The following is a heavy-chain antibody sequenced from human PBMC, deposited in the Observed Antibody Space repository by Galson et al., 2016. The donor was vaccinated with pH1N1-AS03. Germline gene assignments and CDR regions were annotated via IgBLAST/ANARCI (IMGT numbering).Heavy chain of an antibody. V-gene: IGHV1-69*04. D-gene: IGHD1-14*01. CDR2: IIPMLDIP. Sequence: KVSCKASGGTFSTYAISWVRQAPGQGLEWMGRIIPMLDIPDYAQKFQVRVTITADKSTSTAYMELTNLRSEDTALYYCAKGYSASPSGAFDVWGQGTMVTVSS. J-gene: IGHJ3*01. CDR3: AKGYSASPSGAFDV. CDR1: GGTFSTYA.